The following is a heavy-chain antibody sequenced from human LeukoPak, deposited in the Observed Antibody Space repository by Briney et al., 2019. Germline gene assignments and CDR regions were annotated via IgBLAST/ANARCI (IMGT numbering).Heavy chain of an antibody. Sequence: PGGSLRLSCAASGFTFSDYYMSWIRQAPGKGLEWVSYISSSGSTIYYADSVKGRFTISRDNAKNSLYLQMNSLRAEDTAVYYCARTSPVSGYMYHFDYWGQGTLVTVSS. V-gene: IGHV3-11*01. J-gene: IGHJ4*02. D-gene: IGHD3-22*01. CDR1: GFTFSDYY. CDR3: ARTSPVSGYMYHFDY. CDR2: ISSSGSTI.